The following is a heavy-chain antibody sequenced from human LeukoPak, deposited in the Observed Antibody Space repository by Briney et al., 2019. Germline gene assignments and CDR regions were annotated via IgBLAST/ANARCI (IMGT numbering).Heavy chain of an antibody. CDR2: IYYSGST. V-gene: IGHV4-59*01. J-gene: IGHJ3*02. CDR3: ARDRDRGDASDI. Sequence: SEALSLTCTVSGGSISSYYWSWIRKPPGKGLEWIGYIYYSGSTNYNPSLKRRVTISVDTSKNQFSLKLSSVTAADTAVYYCARDRDRGDASDIWGQGTMVTVSS. CDR1: GGSISSYY. D-gene: IGHD3-10*01.